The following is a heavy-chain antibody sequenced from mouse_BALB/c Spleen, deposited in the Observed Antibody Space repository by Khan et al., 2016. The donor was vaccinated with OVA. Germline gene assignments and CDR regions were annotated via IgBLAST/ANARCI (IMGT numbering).Heavy chain of an antibody. D-gene: IGHD1-2*01. CDR1: GYTFTDYY. CDR3: ARRNYFGYTFAY. V-gene: IGHV1-77*01. CDR2: ISPGSGDT. J-gene: IGHJ3*01. Sequence: QVQLKQSGAELARPGASVKLSCKASGYTFTDYYINWVKQRTGQGLEWIGEISPGSGDTYYNEKFKGKATLTADQSSSTVYMQLSSLTAEASAVYCCARRNYFGYTFAYWGQGTLVTVSA.